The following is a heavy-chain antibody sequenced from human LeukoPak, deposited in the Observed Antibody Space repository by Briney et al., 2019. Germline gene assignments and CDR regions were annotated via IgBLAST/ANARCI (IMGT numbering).Heavy chain of an antibody. CDR2: IFHSGIA. CDR1: NYPITSDYY. CDR3: GRAGFGTAYNRFYYYMDV. D-gene: IGHD3-16*01. J-gene: IGHJ6*03. V-gene: IGHV4-38-2*01. Sequence: SETLSLTCAVSNYPITSDYYWVWIRQPPGQGLEWIGQIFHSGIAHYNPSLKSRVTISVDTSRSQFSVTLNSVTAADTAVYYCGRAGFGTAYNRFYYYMDVWGKGTTVTVSS.